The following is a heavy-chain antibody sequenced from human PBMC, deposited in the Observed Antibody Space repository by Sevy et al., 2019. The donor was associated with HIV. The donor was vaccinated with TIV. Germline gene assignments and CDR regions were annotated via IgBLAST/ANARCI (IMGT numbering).Heavy chain of an antibody. Sequence: ASVKVSCKASGYTFTGYYMHWVRQAPGQGLQWMGWINRDSGGPNYAPKFQGRVTLTRDTSISTAYMELSRLKSDDTAVYYCVRDDRDGYFEYWGQGTLVTVSS. CDR3: VRDDRDGYFEY. CDR1: GYTFTGYY. CDR2: INRDSGGP. V-gene: IGHV1-2*02. J-gene: IGHJ4*02.